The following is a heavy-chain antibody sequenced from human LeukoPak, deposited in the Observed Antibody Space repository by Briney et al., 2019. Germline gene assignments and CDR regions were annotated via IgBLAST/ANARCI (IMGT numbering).Heavy chain of an antibody. CDR3: ARARSGWYYHN. CDR2: INSDGSST. Sequence: GGSLTLSCAASGFTFSSYWMHWVRQAPGKGLVWVSRINSDGSSTSYADSVKGRFTISRDNAKNTLYLQMNSLRAEDTAVYYCARARSGWYYHNWGQGTLVTVSS. J-gene: IGHJ4*02. D-gene: IGHD6-19*01. CDR1: GFTFSSYW. V-gene: IGHV3-74*01.